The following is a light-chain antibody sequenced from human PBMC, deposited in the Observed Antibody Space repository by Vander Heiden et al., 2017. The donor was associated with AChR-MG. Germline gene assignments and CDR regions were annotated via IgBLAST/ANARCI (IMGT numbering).Light chain of an antibody. CDR1: TGHSSYA. V-gene: IGLV4-69*01. J-gene: IGLJ3*02. CDR3: QTWGTGVLV. Sequence: QLVLTHSLSASASLGASVTLTSTPSTGHSSYAISWLQQQPEKGPRYLMKVIIDGTRSKGDGIPDRFSGSSSGAERYLTISSVQSEDEADYYCQTWGTGVLVFGGGTKLTVL. CDR2: VIIDGTR.